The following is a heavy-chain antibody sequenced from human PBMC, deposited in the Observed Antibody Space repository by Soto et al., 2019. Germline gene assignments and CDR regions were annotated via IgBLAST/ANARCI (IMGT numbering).Heavy chain of an antibody. CDR3: ARDGDSGTAGFDY. J-gene: IGHJ4*02. CDR1: GYTFTNND. V-gene: IGHV1-69*13. Sequence: SVKVSCKASGYTFTNNDVSWVRQATGQGLEWMGWIIPIFGTANYAQKFQGRVTITADESTSTAYMELSSLRSEDTAVYYCARDGDSGTAGFDYWGQGTLVTVSS. CDR2: IIPIFGTA. D-gene: IGHD5-12*01.